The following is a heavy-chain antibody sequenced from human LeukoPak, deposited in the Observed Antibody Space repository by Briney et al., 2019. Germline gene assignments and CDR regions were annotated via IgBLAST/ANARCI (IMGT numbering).Heavy chain of an antibody. D-gene: IGHD3-22*01. CDR2: IYYSGST. Sequence: SETLSLTCTVSGGSISSYYWSWIRQPPGKGLEWIGYIYYSGSTNYNPSLKSRVTISVDTSKNQFSLKLSSVTAADTAVYYCARELYDSSGYYDYWGQGTLVTVSS. CDR3: ARELYDSSGYYDY. CDR1: GGSISSYY. V-gene: IGHV4-59*01. J-gene: IGHJ4*02.